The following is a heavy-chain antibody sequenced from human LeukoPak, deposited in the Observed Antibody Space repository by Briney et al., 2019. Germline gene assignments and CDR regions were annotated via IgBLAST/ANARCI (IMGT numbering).Heavy chain of an antibody. V-gene: IGHV4-61*01. CDR2: IYYSGST. CDR3: AIFSSGYYAFDY. Sequence: KPSETLSLTCTVSGGSVSSGSYYWSWIRQPPGKTLEWIGYIYYSGSTNYNPSLKSRVTISVDTSKNQFSLKLRSVTAADTAVYYCAIFSSGYYAFDYWGQGTLVTVSS. J-gene: IGHJ4*02. CDR1: GGSVSSGSYY. D-gene: IGHD3-22*01.